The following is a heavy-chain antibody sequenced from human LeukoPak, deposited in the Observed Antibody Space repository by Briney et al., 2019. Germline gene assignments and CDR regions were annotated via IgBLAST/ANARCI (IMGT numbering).Heavy chain of an antibody. Sequence: NPGGSLRLSCAASGFTFSNYAMSWVRQAPGKGLEWVSSISNGGGFKSYADSLEGRFAISRENAKNSLYLQMNSLRAEDTAVYYCATEYSDNSGYCFHWGQGTLVTVSS. CDR3: ATEYSDNSGYCFH. V-gene: IGHV3-21*01. CDR2: ISNGGGFK. D-gene: IGHD3-22*01. CDR1: GFTFSNYA. J-gene: IGHJ4*02.